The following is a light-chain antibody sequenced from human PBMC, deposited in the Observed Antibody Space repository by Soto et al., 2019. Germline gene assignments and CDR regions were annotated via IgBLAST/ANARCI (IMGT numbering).Light chain of an antibody. CDR1: QSVSSN. V-gene: IGKV3-20*01. CDR3: QQYGSSPRT. Sequence: EIVLTQSPGTLSLSPGERATLSCRASQSVSSNLAWYQQKPGQAPRLLIYGASSRATGIPDRFSGSGSGTDFTPTISRLEPADFAVYYCQQYGSSPRTFGQGTKVDIK. J-gene: IGKJ1*01. CDR2: GAS.